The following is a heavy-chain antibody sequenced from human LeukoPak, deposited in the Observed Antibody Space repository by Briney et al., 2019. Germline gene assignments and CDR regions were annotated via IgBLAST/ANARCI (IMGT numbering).Heavy chain of an antibody. CDR2: MIGGGTT. D-gene: IGHD1-1*01. Sequence: GGSLRLSCEGSGFSFRNNAVSWVRQAPGKGLEWVSGMIGGGTTYYADNVKGRFVISRDDSKNTVYLQMNNLRVEDTALYFCARDKIVGDDRWDFDYWGQGTLVTVSS. J-gene: IGHJ4*02. CDR1: GFSFRNNA. V-gene: IGHV3-23*01. CDR3: ARDKIVGDDRWDFDY.